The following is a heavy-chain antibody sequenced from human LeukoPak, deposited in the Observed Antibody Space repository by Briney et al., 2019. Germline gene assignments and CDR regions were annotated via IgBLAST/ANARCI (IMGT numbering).Heavy chain of an antibody. V-gene: IGHV4-39*01. CDR1: GGSISSSSYY. CDR2: IYYSGST. Sequence: PSETLSLTXTVSGGSISSSSYYWGWIRQPPGKGLEWIGTIYYSGSTYYNPSLKSRVTISVQTSKKQFSLNMTSVAAAETAAYYWARGSWSYSSSWVFYYWGQGTLVTVSS. D-gene: IGHD6-13*01. CDR3: ARGSWSYSSSWVFYY. J-gene: IGHJ4*02.